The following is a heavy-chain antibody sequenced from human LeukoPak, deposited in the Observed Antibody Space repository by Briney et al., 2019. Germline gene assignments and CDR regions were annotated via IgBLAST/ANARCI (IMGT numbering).Heavy chain of an antibody. Sequence: GGSLRLSCAASGFTFSSYAMHWARQAPGKGLEWVAVISYDGSNKYYAGSVKGRFTISRDNSKNTLYLQMNSLRAEDTAVYSCAREGVIVVVPAVKPYYFDYWGQGTLVTVSS. D-gene: IGHD2-2*01. CDR3: AREGVIVVVPAVKPYYFDY. V-gene: IGHV3-30*04. CDR1: GFTFSSYA. CDR2: ISYDGSNK. J-gene: IGHJ4*02.